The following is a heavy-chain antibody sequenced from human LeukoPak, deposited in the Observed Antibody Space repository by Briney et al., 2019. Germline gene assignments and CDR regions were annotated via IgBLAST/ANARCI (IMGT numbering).Heavy chain of an antibody. CDR2: IIPIFGTA. D-gene: IGHD6-19*01. CDR1: GGTFSSYA. J-gene: IGHJ5*02. CDR3: ARGAVAGTLLRWFDP. Sequence: ASVKVSCKASGGTFSSYAISWVRQAPGQGLEWMGGIIPIFGTANYAQKFQGRVTITADESTSTAYMELSSLRSKDTAVYYCARGAVAGTLLRWFDPWGQGTLVTVSS. V-gene: IGHV1-69*13.